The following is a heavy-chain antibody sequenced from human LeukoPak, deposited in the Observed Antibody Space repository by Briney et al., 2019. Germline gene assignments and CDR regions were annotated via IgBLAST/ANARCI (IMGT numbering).Heavy chain of an antibody. V-gene: IGHV3-21*04. CDR2: ISSSSSYI. Sequence: SGGSLRLSCAASGFTFSSYSMNWVRQAPGKGLEWVSSISSSSSYIYYADSVKGRFTISRDNAKNSLFLQMSSLRAEDTALYYCAKSQSGGVVAISAGFDFWGQGTLVTVSS. J-gene: IGHJ4*02. D-gene: IGHD3-16*01. CDR3: AKSQSGGVVAISAGFDF. CDR1: GFTFSSYS.